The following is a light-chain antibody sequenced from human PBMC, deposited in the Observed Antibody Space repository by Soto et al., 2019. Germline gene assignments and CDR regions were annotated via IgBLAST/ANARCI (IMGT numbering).Light chain of an antibody. J-gene: IGKJ4*01. CDR3: QQLNSYPFLT. Sequence: DIQLTQSPSFLSASVGDRVTITCRASQGISSYLAWYQQKPGKAPKLLIYAASTLQSGVPSRFSGSGSGTGFTLTISSLQPEDFATYYCQQLNSYPFLTFGGGTKGEI. CDR2: AAS. CDR1: QGISSY. V-gene: IGKV1-9*01.